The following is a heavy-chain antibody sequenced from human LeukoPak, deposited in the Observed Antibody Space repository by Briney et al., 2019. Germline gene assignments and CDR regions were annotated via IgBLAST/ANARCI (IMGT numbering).Heavy chain of an antibody. J-gene: IGHJ4*02. CDR1: GYTFTDYY. V-gene: IGHV1-2*02. D-gene: IGHD3-10*01. CDR2: LNPNRGGT. CDR3: ARAYGSGSYGLSY. Sequence: GASVKVSCNAYGYTFTDYYMHWLRQPPGQGLEWMGWLNPNRGGTDYAQKFQGRVTMTRDTAINIAYMELSRLRSDDTAVYYCARAYGSGSYGLSYWGQGTLVIVSS.